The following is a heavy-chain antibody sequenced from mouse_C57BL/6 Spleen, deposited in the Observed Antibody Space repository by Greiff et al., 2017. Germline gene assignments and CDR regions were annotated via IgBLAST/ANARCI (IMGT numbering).Heavy chain of an antibody. V-gene: IGHV1-72*01. CDR1: GYTFTSYW. Sequence: QVHVKQPGAELVKPGASVKLSCKASGYTFTSYWMHWVKQRPGRGLEWIGRIDPNSGGTKYNEKFKSKATLTVDKPSSTAYMQLSSLTSEDSAVYYCSRDGIYYEYDGSYAMDYWCQGTSVTVSS. CDR3: SRDGIYYEYDGSYAMDY. CDR2: IDPNSGGT. J-gene: IGHJ4*01. D-gene: IGHD2-4*01.